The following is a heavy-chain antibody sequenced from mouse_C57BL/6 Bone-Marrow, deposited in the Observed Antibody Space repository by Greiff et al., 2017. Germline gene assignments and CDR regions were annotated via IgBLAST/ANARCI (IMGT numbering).Heavy chain of an antibody. CDR2: ISYDGSN. V-gene: IGHV3-6*01. D-gene: IGHD1-2*01. CDR1: GYSITSGYY. J-gene: IGHJ2*01. Sequence: DVKLQESGPGLVKPSQSLSLTCSVTGYSITSGYYWNWIRQFPGNKLEWMGYISYDGSNNYNPSLKNRISITRDTSKNQFFLKLNSVTTEVTATYYCARDGYYFDYWGQGTTLTVSS. CDR3: ARDGYYFDY.